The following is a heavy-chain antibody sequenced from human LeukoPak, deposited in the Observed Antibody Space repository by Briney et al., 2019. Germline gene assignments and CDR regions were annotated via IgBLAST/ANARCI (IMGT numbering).Heavy chain of an antibody. CDR3: AWRAIQLWLG. J-gene: IGHJ4*02. D-gene: IGHD5-18*01. Sequence: SCKASGYTFTDYAMHWVRQAPGKGLEWVAVISYDGSNKYYADSVKGRFTISRDNSKNTLYLQMNSLRAEDTAVYYCAWRAIQLWLGWGQGTLVTVSS. CDR1: GYTFTDYA. V-gene: IGHV3-30-3*01. CDR2: ISYDGSNK.